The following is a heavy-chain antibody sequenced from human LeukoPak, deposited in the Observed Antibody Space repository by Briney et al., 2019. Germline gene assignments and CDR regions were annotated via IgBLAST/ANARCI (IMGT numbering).Heavy chain of an antibody. Sequence: GGSLRLSCAASGFTFSSYEMNWVRQAPGKGPEWVSYISSSGSTIYYADSVKGRFTISRDNAKNSLYLQMNSLRAEDTAVYYCARGDIVVVPETFDYWGQGTLVTVSS. CDR1: GFTFSSYE. V-gene: IGHV3-48*03. CDR3: ARGDIVVVPETFDY. CDR2: ISSSGSTI. J-gene: IGHJ4*02. D-gene: IGHD2-2*01.